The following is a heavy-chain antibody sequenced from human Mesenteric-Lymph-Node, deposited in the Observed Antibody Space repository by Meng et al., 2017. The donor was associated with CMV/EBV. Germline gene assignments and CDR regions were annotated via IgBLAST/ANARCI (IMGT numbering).Heavy chain of an antibody. Sequence: LTCAVYGGSFSGFFWSWITLPPGKGLEWIGEINQSGSTNYNPSLKSRVTMSVDTSKNQFSLKLRSVTAADTAIYYCARVCSSTSCNDYWGQGTLVTVSS. D-gene: IGHD2-2*01. J-gene: IGHJ4*02. CDR2: INQSGST. CDR3: ARVCSSTSCNDY. V-gene: IGHV4-34*01. CDR1: GGSFSGFF.